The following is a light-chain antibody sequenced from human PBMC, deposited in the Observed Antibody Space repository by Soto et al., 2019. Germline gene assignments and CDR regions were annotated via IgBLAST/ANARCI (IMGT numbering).Light chain of an antibody. Sequence: QSVLTQPPSASGSPGQSVTISCTGTSSDLGAYKYVSWYQQHPGKAPKLMIYEVSKRPSGVPDRFSGSKSGNTASLTVCGLHAEDEADYYCSSYARSNNWVFGGGTKVTVI. J-gene: IGLJ3*02. CDR2: EVS. V-gene: IGLV2-8*01. CDR1: SSDLGAYKY. CDR3: SSYARSNNWV.